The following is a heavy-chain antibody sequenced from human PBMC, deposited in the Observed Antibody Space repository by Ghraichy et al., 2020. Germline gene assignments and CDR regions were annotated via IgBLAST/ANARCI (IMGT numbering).Heavy chain of an antibody. CDR2: IYYSGST. Sequence: SETLSLTCTVSGGSISSYYWSWIRQPPGKGLEWIGYIYYSGSTNYNPSLKSRVTISVDTSKNQFSLKLSSVTAADTAVYYFARLHCGGDCYSQLTTWYFDLWGRGTLVTVSS. CDR3: ARLHCGGDCYSQLTTWYFDL. V-gene: IGHV4-59*08. CDR1: GGSISSYY. J-gene: IGHJ2*01. D-gene: IGHD2-21*02.